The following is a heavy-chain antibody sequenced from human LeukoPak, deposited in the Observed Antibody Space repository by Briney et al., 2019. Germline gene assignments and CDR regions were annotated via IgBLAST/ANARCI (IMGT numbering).Heavy chain of an antibody. CDR3: ARGAYGSGSYGDNWFDP. D-gene: IGHD3-10*01. CDR2: IYSGGST. J-gene: IGHJ5*02. V-gene: IGHV3-66*01. CDR1: GLTVSSNY. Sequence: GGSLRLSCAASGLTVSSNYMNWVRQAPGKGLEWVSVIYSGGSTYYADSVKGRFTISRDNSKNTLYLQMNSLRAEDTAVYYCARGAYGSGSYGDNWFDPWGQGTLITVSS.